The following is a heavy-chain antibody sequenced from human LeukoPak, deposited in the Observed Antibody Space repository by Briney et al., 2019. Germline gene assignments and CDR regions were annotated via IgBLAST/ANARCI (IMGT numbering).Heavy chain of an antibody. V-gene: IGHV3-23*01. CDR3: AKAELGYCYGSGSSYFDY. J-gene: IGHJ4*02. CDR2: ISGSGGST. D-gene: IGHD3-10*01. Sequence: GGSLRLSCAASGFTFSSYAMSWLRQAPGKGLEWVSAISGSGGSTYYADSVKGWFTISRDNSKNTLYLQMNSLRAEDTAVYYSAKAELGYCYGSGSSYFDYWGQGTLVTVSS. CDR1: GFTFSSYA.